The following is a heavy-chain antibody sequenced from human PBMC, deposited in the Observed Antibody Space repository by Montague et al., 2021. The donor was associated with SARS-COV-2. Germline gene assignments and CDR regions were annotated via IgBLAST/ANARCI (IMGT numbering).Heavy chain of an antibody. J-gene: IGHJ6*02. Sequence: SETLSLTCTVAGGSISSSSYYWGWIRQPPGKGLEWIGSIYYSGSTYYNPSLKSRVTISVETSKNQFSLKLSSVTAADTAVYYCARRPIGYCSSTSCYADYYYCMDVWGQGTTVTVSS. V-gene: IGHV4-39*01. CDR2: IYYSGST. CDR1: GGSISSSSYY. D-gene: IGHD2-2*01. CDR3: ARRPIGYCSSTSCYADYYYCMDV.